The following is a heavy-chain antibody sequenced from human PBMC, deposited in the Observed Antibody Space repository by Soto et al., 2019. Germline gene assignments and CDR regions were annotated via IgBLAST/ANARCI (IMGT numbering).Heavy chain of an antibody. J-gene: IGHJ3*02. CDR2: IYSGGFT. CDR3: ARSTRTEDYDSSGYSLVASDI. CDR1: GFSGSSNY. Sequence: GSLRLSCVASGFSGSSNYMSWARQAPWTGMEWGAVIYSGGFTNYAGTAKGRFTISRDNSKNTLYLQMTGLRAEDTAVYYCARSTRTEDYDSSGYSLVASDIWGQGKLVTVSS. V-gene: IGHV3-53*01. D-gene: IGHD3-22*01.